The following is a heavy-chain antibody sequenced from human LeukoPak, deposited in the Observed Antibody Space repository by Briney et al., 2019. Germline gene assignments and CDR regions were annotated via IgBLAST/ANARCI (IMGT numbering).Heavy chain of an antibody. Sequence: GGSLRLSCAGSGFTFSSNWMHWVRQAPGKGLVWVSRINSDGSSKSYADSVKGRFTISRDNAKNTVYLQMNSLRVEDTAVYYCARDPSPYYWYFDLWGRGTLVTVSS. CDR3: ARDPSPYYWYFDL. V-gene: IGHV3-74*01. CDR1: GFTFSSNW. J-gene: IGHJ2*01. CDR2: INSDGSSK.